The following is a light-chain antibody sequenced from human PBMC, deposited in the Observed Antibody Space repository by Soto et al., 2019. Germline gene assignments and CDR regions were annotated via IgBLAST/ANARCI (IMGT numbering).Light chain of an antibody. CDR3: CSNTSTSTLV. V-gene: IGLV2-14*01. Sequence: QSALTQPASVSGSPGQSITISCTGTSSDVGGYDYVSWYQQHPGKAPRLMIYDVTNRPSGISNRFSGSKSGNTASLTISGLQAEDEADYFCCSNTSTSTLVFGGGTKLTLL. CDR1: SSDVGGYDY. CDR2: DVT. J-gene: IGLJ2*01.